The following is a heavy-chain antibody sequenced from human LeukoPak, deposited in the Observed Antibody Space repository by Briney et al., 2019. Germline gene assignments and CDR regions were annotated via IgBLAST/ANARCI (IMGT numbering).Heavy chain of an antibody. CDR1: GFTFSTFA. V-gene: IGHV3-64*01. Sequence: GGSLRLSCAASGFTFSTFAMQWVRQAPEKGLEYVSGINTDGGTTFYANSVKGRFTISRDNPKNTLYLQMGSLRAEDTAVYYCARAQREIDYWGQGTLVTVSS. CDR2: INTDGGTT. J-gene: IGHJ4*02. CDR3: ARAQREIDY.